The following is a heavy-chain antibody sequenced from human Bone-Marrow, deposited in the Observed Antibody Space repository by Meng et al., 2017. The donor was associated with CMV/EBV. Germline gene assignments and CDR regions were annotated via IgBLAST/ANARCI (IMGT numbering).Heavy chain of an antibody. V-gene: IGHV4-38-2*01. Sequence: SETRSLTCPVSTYSLSTDYYGCWIRQPPGKGREGVASIYQSGSTYYNPSLKSRVTISVDRSKNQSSLKLTSVTAADTALNDCAGRYGVASYYFDNWGHGTLVTVSS. J-gene: IGHJ4*01. CDR1: TYSLSTDYY. D-gene: IGHD3-3*01. CDR2: IYQSGST. CDR3: AGRYGVASYYFDN.